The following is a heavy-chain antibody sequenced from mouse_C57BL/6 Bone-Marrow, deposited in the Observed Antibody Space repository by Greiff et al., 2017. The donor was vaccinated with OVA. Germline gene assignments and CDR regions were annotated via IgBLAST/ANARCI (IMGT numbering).Heavy chain of an antibody. CDR2: ISNLAYSI. V-gene: IGHV5-15*01. CDR3: ARLYYGSPWYAMDY. CDR1: GFTFSDYG. D-gene: IGHD1-1*01. Sequence: EVQRVESGGGLVQPGGSLKLSCAASGFTFSDYGMAWVRQAPRKGPEWVAFISNLAYSIYYADTVTGRFTIPRENAKNTLYLEMSGLRSEDTAMYYCARLYYGSPWYAMDYWGQGTSVTVSS. J-gene: IGHJ4*01.